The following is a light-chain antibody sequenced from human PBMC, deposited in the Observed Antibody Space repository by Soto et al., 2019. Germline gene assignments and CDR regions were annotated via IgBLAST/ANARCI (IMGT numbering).Light chain of an antibody. CDR1: QNIRSY. CDR2: ATS. CDR3: QQGYSSRCT. J-gene: IGKJ1*01. Sequence: DIQMTQSPSSLSASVGDRVTITCRASQNIRSYLNWYQQTPGKAPQLRIYATSSFQTGVPSRFSASGSGTDFSLVISDLQPEDSATYYWQQGYSSRCTSGRGTKVEI. V-gene: IGKV1-39*01.